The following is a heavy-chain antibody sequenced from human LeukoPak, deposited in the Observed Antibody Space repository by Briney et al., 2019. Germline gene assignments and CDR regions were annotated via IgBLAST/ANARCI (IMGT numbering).Heavy chain of an antibody. CDR2: IYYSGST. J-gene: IGHJ4*02. CDR1: GGSISSSSYY. CDR3: ARSNRPYDYVWGSYRYPPLAVFDY. Sequence: SETLSLTCTVSGGSISSSSYYWGWIRQPPGKGLEWIGSIYYSGSTYYNPSLKSRVTISVDTSKNQFSLKLSSVTAADTAVYYCARSNRPYDYVWGSYRYPPLAVFDYWGQGTLVTVSS. V-gene: IGHV4-39*07. D-gene: IGHD3-16*02.